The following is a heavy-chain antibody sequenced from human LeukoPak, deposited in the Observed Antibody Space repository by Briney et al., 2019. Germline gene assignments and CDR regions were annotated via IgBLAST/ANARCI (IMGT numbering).Heavy chain of an antibody. J-gene: IGHJ5*02. Sequence: PSETLSLTCTVSGGSISSSIYYWAWIRQPPGKGLEWIGNIYYSGGTYCNPSLKSRVTISVDTSKNQFSLKLSSVTAADTAVYYCASVYGSGKRWFDPWGQGTLVTVSS. CDR1: GGSISSSIYY. D-gene: IGHD3-10*01. CDR3: ASVYGSGKRWFDP. V-gene: IGHV4-39*01. CDR2: IYYSGGT.